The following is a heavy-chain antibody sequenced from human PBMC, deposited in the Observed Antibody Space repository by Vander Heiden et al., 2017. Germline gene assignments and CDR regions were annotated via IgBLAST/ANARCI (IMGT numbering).Heavy chain of an antibody. V-gene: IGHV3-23*01. CDR1: GLTFSSTA. D-gene: IGHD1-20*01. CDR2: ISGSGSNT. CDR3: AKDFGDNGFYYGLDV. J-gene: IGHJ6*02. Sequence: VQLLESGGGVVQPGGSLRLSCAASGLTFSSTAMNWVRQVPGKGLEWVSVISGSGSNTYYADSVKGRFTISRDNSKNTLYLQMSSLRAEDTAVYYCAKDFGDNGFYYGLDVWGQRTTVTVSS.